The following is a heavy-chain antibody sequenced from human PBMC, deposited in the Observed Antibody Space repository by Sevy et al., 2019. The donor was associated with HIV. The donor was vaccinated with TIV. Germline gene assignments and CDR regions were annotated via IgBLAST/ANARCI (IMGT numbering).Heavy chain of an antibody. J-gene: IGHJ4*02. V-gene: IGHV3-7*01. CDR3: AHETFGRFES. Sequence: GGSLRLSCAASGFTFSANWMNWVRRAPGKGLGGVANIKGDGSDKHYVDSVEGRFTISRDNAKNLLYLQMNSLRVEDTAVYYCAHETFGRFESWGQGTLVTVSS. CDR1: GFTFSANW. D-gene: IGHD3-16*01. CDR2: IKGDGSDK.